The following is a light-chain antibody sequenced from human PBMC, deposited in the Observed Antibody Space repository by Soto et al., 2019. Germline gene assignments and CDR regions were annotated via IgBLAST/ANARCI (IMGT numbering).Light chain of an antibody. V-gene: IGKV3-15*01. J-gene: IGKJ2*01. CDR2: GAS. CDR3: QQYNNWPYT. CDR1: QSVSSN. Sequence: EIVMTQSPATLSVSPGERATLSCRASQSVSSNLAWYQQKPGQAPRLLIYGASTRATGIPARFSGSGSGTEFTLTLSSLQYEDFAGYDCQQYNNWPYTFGQGTKLEIK.